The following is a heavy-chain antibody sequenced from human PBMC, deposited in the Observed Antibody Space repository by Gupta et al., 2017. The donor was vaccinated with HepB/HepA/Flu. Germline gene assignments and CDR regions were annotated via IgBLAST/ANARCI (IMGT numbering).Heavy chain of an antibody. J-gene: IGHJ6*02. CDR3: ARGHYYGMDV. CDR1: EFIFSGVW. V-gene: IGHV3-74*01. Sequence: EVQLVESGGGFVQPGGSLRLSCVASEFIFSGVWMHWVRQGSGKGLVWVSRINSDGSTSYADSVKGRFTISRDNAKNTLFLQMNSLRAEDSAVYYCARGHYYGMDVWGQGTTVTVSS. CDR2: INSDGST.